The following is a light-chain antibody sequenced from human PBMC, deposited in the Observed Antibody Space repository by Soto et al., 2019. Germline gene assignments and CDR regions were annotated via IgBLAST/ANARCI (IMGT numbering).Light chain of an antibody. CDR3: ATWDDSLNSWV. CDR1: SSNIGTNT. CDR2: SNN. J-gene: IGLJ3*02. Sequence: QSVLTQPPSASGTPGQRVTISCSGNSSNIGTNTANWFQQLPGTAPKLLMYSNNQRPSGVPDRFSGSKSGTSASLGISGLQSEDEADYYCATWDDSLNSWVFGGGTKVTVL. V-gene: IGLV1-44*01.